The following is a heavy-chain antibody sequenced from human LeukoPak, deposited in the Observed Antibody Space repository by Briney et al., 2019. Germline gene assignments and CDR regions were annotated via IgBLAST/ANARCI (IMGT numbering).Heavy chain of an antibody. J-gene: IGHJ6*03. Sequence: SETLSLTCAVYGGSFSGYYWSWIRQPPGKGLEWIGEINHSGSTNYNPSLKSRVTISVDTSKNQFSLKLSSVTAADTAVYYCARGSYAGFFSPGYYMDVWGKGTTVTVSS. CDR3: ARGSYAGFFSPGYYMDV. V-gene: IGHV4-34*01. CDR1: GGSFSGYY. D-gene: IGHD2-2*01. CDR2: INHSGST.